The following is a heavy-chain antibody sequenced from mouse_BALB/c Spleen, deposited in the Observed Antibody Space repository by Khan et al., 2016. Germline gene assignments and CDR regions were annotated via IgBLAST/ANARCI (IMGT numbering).Heavy chain of an antibody. V-gene: IGHV3-2*02. J-gene: IGHJ2*01. Sequence: EVQLQESGPGLVKPSQSLSLTCTVTGYSITSDYAWNWIRQFPGNKLEWMGYISYSGSTSYNPSLKSRISITRDTSKNQFFLKLNSVTTEDTATXYCAPYGNYRYFDYWGQGTTLTVSS. D-gene: IGHD2-1*01. CDR1: GYSITSDYA. CDR2: ISYSGST. CDR3: APYGNYRYFDY.